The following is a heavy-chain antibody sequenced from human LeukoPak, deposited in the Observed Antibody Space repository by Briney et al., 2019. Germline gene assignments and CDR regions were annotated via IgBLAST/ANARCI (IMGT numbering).Heavy chain of an antibody. CDR2: IIPIFGTA. V-gene: IGHV1-69*05. J-gene: IGHJ3*02. Sequence: GASVKVSCKASGYTFRSYGITWVRQAPGQGLEWMGGIIPIFGTANYAQKFQGRVTITTDESTSTAYMELSSLRSEDTAVYYCAVSPVGSGSQRLFDIWGQGTMVTVSS. CDR3: AVSPVGSGSQRLFDI. CDR1: GYTFRSYG. D-gene: IGHD1-26*01.